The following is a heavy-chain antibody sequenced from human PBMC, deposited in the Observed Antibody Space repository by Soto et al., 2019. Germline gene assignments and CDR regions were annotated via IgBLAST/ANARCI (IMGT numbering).Heavy chain of an antibody. CDR2: IKQDGSEK. J-gene: IGHJ3*02. CDR1: GFTFSSYW. CDR3: ARETTVTTISDRAFDI. V-gene: IGHV3-7*01. Sequence: GGSLRLSCAASGFTFSSYWMSWVRQAPGKGLEWVANIKQDGSEKYYVDSVKGRFTISRDNAKNSLYLQMNSLRAEDTAVYYCARETTVTTISDRAFDIWGQGTMVTVSS. D-gene: IGHD4-17*01.